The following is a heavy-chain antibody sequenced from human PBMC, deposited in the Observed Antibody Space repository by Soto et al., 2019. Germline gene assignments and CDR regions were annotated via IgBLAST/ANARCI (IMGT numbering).Heavy chain of an antibody. D-gene: IGHD3-22*01. V-gene: IGHV3-30*09. CDR3: ARNDYDSSAYYGSYYNGMDV. J-gene: IGHJ6*02. CDR2: ISYDGSDQ. CDR1: GFSFTNYA. Sequence: LRLSCAASGFSFTNYAVHWVRQAPGKGLEWVALISYDGSDQYYADSVKGRFAISRDNSKNTLYLQMNSLRVEDTALYYCARNDYDSSAYYGSYYNGMDVWGQGTTVTVSS.